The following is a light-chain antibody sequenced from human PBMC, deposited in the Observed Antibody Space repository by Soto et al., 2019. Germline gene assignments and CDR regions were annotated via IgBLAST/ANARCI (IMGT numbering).Light chain of an antibody. CDR3: QQGYNSPFT. J-gene: IGKJ2*01. V-gene: IGKV1-39*01. CDR2: SAA. CDR1: QTTSRY. Sequence: DIQMTQSPSSLSASVGDRVTITCRASQTTSRYLNWYQQKAGKAPRVLIYSAATLQSGVPPRFSGSGSGTHFTLTISSLQPEDFATYFCQQGYNSPFTFGQGTKVEMK.